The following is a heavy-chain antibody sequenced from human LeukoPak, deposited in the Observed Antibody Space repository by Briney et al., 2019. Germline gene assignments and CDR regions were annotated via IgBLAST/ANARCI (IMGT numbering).Heavy chain of an antibody. D-gene: IGHD1-26*01. J-gene: IGHJ4*02. V-gene: IGHV3-30*02. CDR1: GFTFSSYA. CDR3: AKDLGDSGPTPDSDY. Sequence: GGSLRLSCAASGFTFSSYAMSWVRQAPGKGLEWVAFIRYDGRNKYYADSVKGRFTISRDNSKNTLYLQMNSLRTEDTSVFYCAKDLGDSGPTPDSDYWGQGTLVTVSS. CDR2: IRYDGRNK.